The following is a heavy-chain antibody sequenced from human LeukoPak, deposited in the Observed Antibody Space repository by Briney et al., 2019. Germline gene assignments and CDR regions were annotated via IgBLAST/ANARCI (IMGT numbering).Heavy chain of an antibody. V-gene: IGHV5-51*01. Sequence: GESLKISCEGRGYTFINYWIAWVRQMPGKGLEWMGFIYPGDSDTRYIPSFQGQVTISVDKSISTAYLQWSSLKASDTAMYYCAILFSPPYCGGDPCAFDIWGQGTMVTVSS. CDR1: GYTFINYW. CDR3: AILFSPPYCGGDPCAFDI. J-gene: IGHJ3*02. D-gene: IGHD2-21*02. CDR2: IYPGDSDT.